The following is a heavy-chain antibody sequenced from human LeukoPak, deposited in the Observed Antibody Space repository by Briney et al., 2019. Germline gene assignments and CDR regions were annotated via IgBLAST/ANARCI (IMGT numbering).Heavy chain of an antibody. CDR2: IHASGSS. D-gene: IGHD5-18*01. V-gene: IGHV4-4*07. Sequence: SETLSLTCTASGVSITSYHWSWIRQPAGRELEWIGRIHASGSSNYNPSLKSRVTMSVDTSKNQFSLKLTSVTAADTAVYYCARDGLYSYGYSYFDYWGQGTLVTVSS. CDR1: GVSITSYH. CDR3: ARDGLYSYGYSYFDY. J-gene: IGHJ4*02.